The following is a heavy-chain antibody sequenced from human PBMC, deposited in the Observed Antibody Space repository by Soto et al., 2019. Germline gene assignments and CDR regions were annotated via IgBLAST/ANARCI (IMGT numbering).Heavy chain of an antibody. Sequence: EVQLLESGGVLVQPGGSLRLSCAASGFTFSSYAMSWVRQAPGKGLEWVSAISGSGGSTYYADSVKGRFTISRDNSKNTLYLQMNSLRAEDTAVYYCAKSGEYYYDSSGYYGTYNWFDPWGQGTLVTVSS. CDR1: GFTFSSYA. J-gene: IGHJ5*02. CDR3: AKSGEYYYDSSGYYGTYNWFDP. V-gene: IGHV3-23*01. D-gene: IGHD3-22*01. CDR2: ISGSGGST.